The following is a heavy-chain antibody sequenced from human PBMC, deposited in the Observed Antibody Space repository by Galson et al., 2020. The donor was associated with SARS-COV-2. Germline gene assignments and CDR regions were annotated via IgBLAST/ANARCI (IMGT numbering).Heavy chain of an antibody. Sequence: GGSLRLSCVASGFTFRNYVMHWVRQAPGKGLEWVAVMSYDGRTKFYADSVKGRFTISRDNSQNTLYLQMNSLSAEDTAVYFCARDGSEFDGMDVWGQGTAVTLS. CDR1: GFTFRNYV. CDR2: MSYDGRTK. J-gene: IGHJ6*02. D-gene: IGHD1-26*01. CDR3: ARDGSEFDGMDV. V-gene: IGHV3-30*04.